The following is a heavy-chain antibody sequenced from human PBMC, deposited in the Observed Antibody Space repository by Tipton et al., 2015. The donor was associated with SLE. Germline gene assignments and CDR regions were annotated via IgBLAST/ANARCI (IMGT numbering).Heavy chain of an antibody. CDR3: ARQKATRFPFDS. J-gene: IGHJ4*02. Sequence: TLSLTCAVYGGSFSGYYWSWIRQPPGKGLEWIGEVNHSGSTNYNPSLKSRVTIFVDTSKNQFSLRLSSVTAADTAVYYCARQKATRFPFDSWGQGTLVTVSS. CDR2: VNHSGST. D-gene: IGHD3-16*01. V-gene: IGHV4-34*01. CDR1: GGSFSGYY.